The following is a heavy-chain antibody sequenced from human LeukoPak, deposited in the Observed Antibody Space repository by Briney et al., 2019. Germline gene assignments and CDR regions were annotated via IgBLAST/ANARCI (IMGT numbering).Heavy chain of an antibody. CDR1: GGSISSYY. Sequence: SETLSFTCTVSGGSISSYYWSWIRQPPGKGLEWIGYIYYSGSTNYNPSLKSRVTISVDTSKNQFSLKLSSVTAADTAVYYCARDRGSGSPHWFDPWGQGTLVTVSS. V-gene: IGHV4-59*01. CDR3: ARDRGSGSPHWFDP. J-gene: IGHJ5*02. D-gene: IGHD3-10*01. CDR2: IYYSGST.